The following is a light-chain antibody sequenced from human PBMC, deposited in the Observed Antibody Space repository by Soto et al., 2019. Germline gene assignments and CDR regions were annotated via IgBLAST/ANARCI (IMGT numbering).Light chain of an antibody. CDR3: QQYRDLPQT. J-gene: IGKJ1*01. Sequence: EIVLTQSPGTLSLSPGERATLSCRASQSVRSNYLAWYQQKPGQAPRLLIYNSSTRATGIPDRFSDSGSGTEFTRTSSRLEPEDFSPYYCQQYRDLPQTFGQGTQVEI. CDR1: QSVRSNY. V-gene: IGKV3-20*01. CDR2: NSS.